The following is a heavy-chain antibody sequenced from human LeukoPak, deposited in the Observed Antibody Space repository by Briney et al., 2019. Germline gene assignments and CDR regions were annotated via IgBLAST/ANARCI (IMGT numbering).Heavy chain of an antibody. CDR2: ISAYNGNT. Sequence: ASVKVSCKASGYTFTNFGINWARQAPGQGLEWMGWISAYNGNTNYAQRLQGRVTMTTDTSTSTAYMELRSLRSDDTAVYYCARDRDYGDYNTQDLFVYWGQGTLVTVSS. J-gene: IGHJ4*02. CDR3: ARDRDYGDYNTQDLFVY. V-gene: IGHV1-18*01. CDR1: GYTFTNFG. D-gene: IGHD4-17*01.